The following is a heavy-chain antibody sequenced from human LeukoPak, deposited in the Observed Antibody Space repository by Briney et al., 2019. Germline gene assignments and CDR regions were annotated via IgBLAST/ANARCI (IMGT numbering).Heavy chain of an antibody. CDR3: ARESAAGTYNWFDP. V-gene: IGHV3-30-3*01. CDR2: ISYDGSNK. CDR1: GFTFSSYA. J-gene: IGHJ5*02. D-gene: IGHD6-13*01. Sequence: GGSLRLSCAASGFTFSSYAMHWVRQAPGKGLEWVAVISYDGSNKYYADSVKGRFTISRDNSKNSLYLQMNSLRAEDTAVYYCARESAAGTYNWFDPWGQGTLVTVSS.